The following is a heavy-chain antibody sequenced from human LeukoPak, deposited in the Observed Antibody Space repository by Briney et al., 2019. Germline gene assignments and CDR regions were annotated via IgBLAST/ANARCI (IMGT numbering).Heavy chain of an antibody. CDR1: GGSFSGYY. D-gene: IGHD6-13*01. CDR2: IDHRRVT. Sequence: PSETLSLTCAVSGGSFSGYYWSWIRQPPGKGLEWIGEIDHRRVTNYSPSLKRRVTISFDTSKNQLSLRLSSVTAADAAVYYCAARAGYSTSRYSPPAYYLDYWDQGTLVTVSS. CDR3: AARAGYSTSRYSPPAYYLDY. V-gene: IGHV4-34*01. J-gene: IGHJ4*02.